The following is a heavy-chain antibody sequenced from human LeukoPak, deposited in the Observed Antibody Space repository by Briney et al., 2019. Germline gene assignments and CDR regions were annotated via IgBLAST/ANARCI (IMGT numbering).Heavy chain of an antibody. CDR2: ISTGGST. D-gene: IGHD2-2*01. CDR3: ARGVVQAAYYFDY. V-gene: IGHV3-66*01. CDR1: GFSVSGNY. Sequence: GGSLRLSCAASGFSVSGNYMSWVRQAPGKGLEWVSVISTGGSTYYADSVKGRFSISRDASKSTVYLQMNSLRVDDTAVYYCARGVVQAAYYFDYWGQGTLVTVSS. J-gene: IGHJ4*02.